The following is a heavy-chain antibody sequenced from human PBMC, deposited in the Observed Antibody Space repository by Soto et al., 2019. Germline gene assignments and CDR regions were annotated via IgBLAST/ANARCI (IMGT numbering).Heavy chain of an antibody. Sequence: QLQLQESGPGLVKPSETLSLTCTVSGGSISSSSSYWGWIRQPPGKGLEWIGDIYYSGGTYYNPSLRSRVTISVDTSKNQFSLRLSSVTAADTAVYYCARLYGDYNYYMDVWGKGTSVSVSS. V-gene: IGHV4-39*01. CDR1: GGSISSSSSY. J-gene: IGHJ6*03. CDR2: IYYSGGT. CDR3: ARLYGDYNYYMDV. D-gene: IGHD4-17*01.